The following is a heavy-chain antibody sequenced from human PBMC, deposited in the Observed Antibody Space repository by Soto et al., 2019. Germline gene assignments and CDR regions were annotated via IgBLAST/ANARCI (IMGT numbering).Heavy chain of an antibody. D-gene: IGHD6-19*01. CDR1: GFTFSSYD. CDR2: IGTAGDT. V-gene: IGHV3-13*01. CDR3: ARGQRQWLVKSGMDV. Sequence: GGSLRLSCAASGFTFSSYDMHWVRQAPGKGLEWVSAIGTAGDTYYPGSVKGRFTISRENAKNSLYLQMNSLRAEDTAVYYCARGQRQWLVKSGMDVWGQGTTVTVSS. J-gene: IGHJ6*02.